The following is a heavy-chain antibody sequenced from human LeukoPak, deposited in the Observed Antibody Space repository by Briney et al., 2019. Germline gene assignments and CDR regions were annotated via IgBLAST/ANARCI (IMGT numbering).Heavy chain of an antibody. D-gene: IGHD2-21*02. J-gene: IGHJ6*02. CDR3: AREMAYCGGDCYPGGYYYYYYGMDV. Sequence: ASVKVSCKASGYTFTSYGISWVRQAPGQGLEWMGWISAYNGNTNYAQKLQGRVTMTTDTSTSTAYMELRSLRSDDTAVYYCAREMAYCGGDCYPGGYYYYYYGMDVWGQGTTVTVSS. CDR2: ISAYNGNT. V-gene: IGHV1-18*01. CDR1: GYTFTSYG.